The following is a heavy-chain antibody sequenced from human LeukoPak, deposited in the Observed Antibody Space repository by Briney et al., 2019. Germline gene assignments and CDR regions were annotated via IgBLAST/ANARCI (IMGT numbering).Heavy chain of an antibody. CDR1: GDSINKYF. V-gene: IGHV4-59*01. CDR2: ISHSGNT. D-gene: IGHD3-3*01. CDR3: ARGQGDFYDFWSGYYDY. Sequence: PSETLSLTCTVSGDSINKYFWSWLRQSPGKGLEWIGYISHSGNTNYHPSLKSRVTISLDKSNNQFSLRLSSVTAADTAVYYCARGQGDFYDFWSGYYDYWGQGTLVTVSS. J-gene: IGHJ4*02.